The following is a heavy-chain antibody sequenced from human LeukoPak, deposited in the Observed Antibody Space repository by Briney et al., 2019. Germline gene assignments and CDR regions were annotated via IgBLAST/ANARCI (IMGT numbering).Heavy chain of an antibody. Sequence: PSETLSLTCTVTGGSISSYYWSWIRQPPGKGLEWIGEINHSGSTNYNPSLKSRVTISVDTSKNQFSLKLSSVTAADTAVYYCARRGNSGYDLDYWGQGTLVTVSS. CDR1: GGSISSYY. CDR3: ARRGNSGYDLDY. D-gene: IGHD5-12*01. J-gene: IGHJ4*02. CDR2: INHSGST. V-gene: IGHV4-34*01.